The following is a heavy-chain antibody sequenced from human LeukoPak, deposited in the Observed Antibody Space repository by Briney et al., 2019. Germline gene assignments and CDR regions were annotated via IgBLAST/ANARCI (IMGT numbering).Heavy chain of an antibody. D-gene: IGHD3-10*01. J-gene: IGHJ4*02. CDR2: INPNSGGT. CDR3: ARDDRSYYNS. V-gene: IGHV1-2*02. CDR1: GYPFTNYD. Sequence: ASVKVSCKASGYPFTNYDVNWVRQATGQGLEWMGWINPNSGGTNYAQKFQGRVTMTRDTSISTAYMELSRLRSDDTAVYYCARDDRSYYNSWGQGTLVTVSS.